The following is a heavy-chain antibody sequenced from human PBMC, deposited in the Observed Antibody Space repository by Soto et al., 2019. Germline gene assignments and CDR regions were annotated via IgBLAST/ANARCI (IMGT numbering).Heavy chain of an antibody. D-gene: IGHD5-18*01. V-gene: IGHV1-69*05. CDR3: AQYRYGNFDY. J-gene: IGHJ4*02. CDR2: IIPIFGTA. CDR1: GGTFSSYA. Sequence: ASVKVSCKASGGTFSSYAISWVRQAPGQGLEWMGGIIPIFGTANYAQKFQGRVTITKDTSKNQVVLTMTNMDPVDTATYYCAQYRYGNFDYWGQGALVTVSS.